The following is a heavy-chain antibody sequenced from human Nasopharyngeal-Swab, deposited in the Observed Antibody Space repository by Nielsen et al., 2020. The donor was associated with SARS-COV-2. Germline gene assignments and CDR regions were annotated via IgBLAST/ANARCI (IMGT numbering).Heavy chain of an antibody. V-gene: IGHV3-9*01. Sequence: GGSLRLSCAASGFSFDDYAMHWVRQPPGKGLAWVSRISWHSGNKHYADSVKGLFTISRDNAKNSLYLQMNSLRTEDTALYYCAKDTETGEGIYLWEGGMDVWGQGTTVTVSS. J-gene: IGHJ6*02. CDR3: AKDTETGEGIYLWEGGMDV. CDR1: GFSFDDYA. D-gene: IGHD5-18*01. CDR2: ISWHSGNK.